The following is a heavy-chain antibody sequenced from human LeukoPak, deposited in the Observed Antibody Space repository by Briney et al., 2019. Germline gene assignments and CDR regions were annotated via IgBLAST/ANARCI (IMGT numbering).Heavy chain of an antibody. Sequence: PGGSLRLSCAASGFTFSAYAMSWVRQVPGKGLDWVATITDSGVLTFYADSVKGRFSISRDNSRNTVYLQMNSLRVEDTAVYYCAKDYCGGGRCDEIPIDYWGQGTLVTVSS. J-gene: IGHJ4*02. CDR1: GFTFSAYA. V-gene: IGHV3-23*01. CDR2: ITDSGVLT. CDR3: AKDYCGGGRCDEIPIDY. D-gene: IGHD2-21*01.